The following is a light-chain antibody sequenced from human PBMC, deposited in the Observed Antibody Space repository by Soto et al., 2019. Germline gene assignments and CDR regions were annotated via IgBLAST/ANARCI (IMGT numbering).Light chain of an antibody. J-gene: IGKJ4*01. CDR1: QSIRNN. V-gene: IGKV1-39*01. CDR3: QQSYSTPLT. CDR2: SAS. Sequence: DIQMTQSPSSLPPSVGDRVTITCRASQSIRNNLNWYQQKPGKAPKLLIYSASTLQSGVPSRFSGSGSGTDFTLTISSLQPEDFATYYCQQSYSTPLTFGGGTKVVIK.